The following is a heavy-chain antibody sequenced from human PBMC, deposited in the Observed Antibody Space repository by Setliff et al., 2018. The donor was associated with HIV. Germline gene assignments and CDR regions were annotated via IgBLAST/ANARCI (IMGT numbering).Heavy chain of an antibody. Sequence: NPSETLSLTCTVSGGPFSSSSYYWGWIRQPPGKGLEWIGYVSSIGNTNYNPSLKSRVTISVDTSKNQFSLQLNSVTAADTAVYFCARTRAPYFFDFWGQGAQVTVSS. CDR2: VSSIGNT. D-gene: IGHD1-26*01. V-gene: IGHV4-61*05. CDR3: ARTRAPYFFDF. J-gene: IGHJ4*02. CDR1: GGPFSSSSYY.